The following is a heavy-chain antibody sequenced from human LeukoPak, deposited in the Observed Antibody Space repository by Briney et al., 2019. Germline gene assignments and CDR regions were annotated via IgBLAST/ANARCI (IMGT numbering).Heavy chain of an antibody. Sequence: SETLSLTCTVSNYSISSGYYWGWIRQPPGKGLEWIGSIYYSGSTYYNPSLKSRVTISVDTSKNQFSLKLSSVTAADTAVYYCARHSSGYTSYYYMDVWGKGTTVTISS. CDR3: ARHSSGYTSYYYMDV. J-gene: IGHJ6*03. V-gene: IGHV4-38-2*02. D-gene: IGHD3-22*01. CDR2: IYYSGST. CDR1: NYSISSGYY.